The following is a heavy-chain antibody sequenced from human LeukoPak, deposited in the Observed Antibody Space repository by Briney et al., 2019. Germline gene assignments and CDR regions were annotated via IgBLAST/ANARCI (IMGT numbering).Heavy chain of an antibody. CDR3: ASPFYYGSGGHPFDY. CDR1: GFTFSSYW. Sequence: GGSLRLSCAASGFTFSSYWMHWVRQTPGKGLVWVSRINSDGSSTRYANSVRGRFTISRDNAKNTLYLQMNSLRAEDTAVYYCASPFYYGSGGHPFDYWGQGTLVTVSS. CDR2: INSDGSST. J-gene: IGHJ4*02. V-gene: IGHV3-74*01. D-gene: IGHD3-22*01.